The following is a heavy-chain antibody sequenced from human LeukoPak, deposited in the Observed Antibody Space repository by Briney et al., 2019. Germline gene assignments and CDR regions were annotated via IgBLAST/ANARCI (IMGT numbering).Heavy chain of an antibody. J-gene: IGHJ4*02. CDR3: ARFMISSRRAFDY. Sequence: GESLKISCKGSGYSFTSYWIGWVRQMPGKGLEWMGITYPGDSDTRYSPSFQGQVTISADKSISTAYLQWSSLKASDTAMYYCARFMISSRRAFDYWGQGTLVTVSS. D-gene: IGHD3-16*01. V-gene: IGHV5-51*01. CDR1: GYSFTSYW. CDR2: TYPGDSDT.